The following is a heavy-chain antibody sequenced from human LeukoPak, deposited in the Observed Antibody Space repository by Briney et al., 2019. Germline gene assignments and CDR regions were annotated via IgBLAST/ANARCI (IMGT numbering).Heavy chain of an antibody. D-gene: IGHD3-16*01. CDR2: LSGSGGST. CDR3: AKHMGDSEYYGLDV. J-gene: IGHJ6*02. V-gene: IGHV3-23*01. CDR1: GFTFSSYA. Sequence: GGSLRLSCASSGFTFSSYAMSWVRQAPGKGLEWVSSLSGSGGSTYYADSVQGRFTISRDTSKTTLYLQMNSLRAEDTAVYYCAKHMGDSEYYGLDVWGQETTGRVSS.